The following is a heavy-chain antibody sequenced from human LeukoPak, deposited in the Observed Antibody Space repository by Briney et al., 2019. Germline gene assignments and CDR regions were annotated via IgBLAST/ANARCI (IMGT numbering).Heavy chain of an antibody. V-gene: IGHV1-2*02. CDR1: GYTFTGYY. CDR3: ARDGPSMVGAAMDY. CDR2: INPNSGGT. D-gene: IGHD1-26*01. Sequence: ASVKVSCKASGYTFTGYYMHWVRQAPGQGLEWMGWINPNSGGTNCAQKFQGRVTMTRDTSISTAYMELSRLRSDDTAVYYCARDGPSMVGAAMDYWGQGTLVTVSS. J-gene: IGHJ4*02.